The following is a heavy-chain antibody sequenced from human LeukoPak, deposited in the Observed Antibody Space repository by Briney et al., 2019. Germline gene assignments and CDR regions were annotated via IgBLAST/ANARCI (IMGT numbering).Heavy chain of an antibody. Sequence: GGSLRLSCAASGLTFRSYVMNWVRQAPGKGLEWVSAISGGGGHTYFADSVKGRFTTSRDNSKNTLYLQMNSLRAEGTAIYYCVKGRYDNNGDVFEPWGQGTLVTVSS. V-gene: IGHV3-23*01. CDR2: ISGGGGHT. D-gene: IGHD3-22*01. CDR1: GLTFRSYV. J-gene: IGHJ5*02. CDR3: VKGRYDNNGDVFEP.